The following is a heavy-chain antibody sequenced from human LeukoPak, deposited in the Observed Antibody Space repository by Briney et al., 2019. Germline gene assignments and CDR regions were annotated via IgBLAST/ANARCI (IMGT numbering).Heavy chain of an antibody. CDR2: INHSGST. J-gene: IGHJ5*02. CDR1: GGSFSGYY. Sequence: SETLSLTCAVSGGSFSGYYWSWIRQPPGKGLEWIGEINHSGSTNYNPSLKSRVTISVDTSKNQFSLKLSSVTAADTAVYYCARAYCSSTSCYANWFDPWGQGTLVTVSS. D-gene: IGHD2-2*01. CDR3: ARAYCSSTSCYANWFDP. V-gene: IGHV4-34*01.